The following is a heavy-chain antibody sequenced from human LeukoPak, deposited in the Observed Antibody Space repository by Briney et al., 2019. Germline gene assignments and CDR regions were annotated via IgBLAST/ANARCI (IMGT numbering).Heavy chain of an antibody. Sequence: PSETLSLTCTVSGGSISSSSYYWGWIRQPPGKGLEWIGSIYYSGSTYYNPSLKSRVTISVDTSKNQFSLKLSSVTAADTAVYYCARQAPTSSSWYVAAQRGRYYFEYWGQGTLVTVSS. CDR3: ARQAPTSSSWYVAAQRGRYYFEY. CDR2: IYYSGST. CDR1: GGSISSSSYY. J-gene: IGHJ4*02. D-gene: IGHD6-13*01. V-gene: IGHV4-39*01.